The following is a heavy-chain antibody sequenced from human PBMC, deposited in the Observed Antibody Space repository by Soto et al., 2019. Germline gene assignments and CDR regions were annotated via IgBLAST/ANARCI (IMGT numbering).Heavy chain of an antibody. D-gene: IGHD6-19*01. CDR1: GGSISSRGYS. J-gene: IGHJ4*02. V-gene: IGHV4-30-2*01. CDR2: IYHSGST. Sequence: QLHLQESGSGLVKPSQTLSLTCAVSGGSISSRGYSWSWIRQPPGKGLNYIGYIYHSGSTYYNPSLKSRVTISVDRSKNQFSLKLSSVTAADTAVYYCARVRSGWGIDYWGQGTLVTVSS. CDR3: ARVRSGWGIDY.